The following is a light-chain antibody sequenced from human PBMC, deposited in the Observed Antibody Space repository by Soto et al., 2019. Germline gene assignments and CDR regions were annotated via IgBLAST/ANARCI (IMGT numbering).Light chain of an antibody. CDR2: DVS. CDR1: SGDVGSYNR. CDR3: SSYTTRNTLVV. V-gene: IGLV2-18*02. J-gene: IGLJ2*01. Sequence: QPVLTQAPSVSGSPGQSVTISCTGTSGDVGSYNRVSWYQQTPGTAPKLMIYDVSNRPSGVPDRFSGSKSGNTASLTISGLQAEDEADYYCSSYTTRNTLVVFGGGTQLTVL.